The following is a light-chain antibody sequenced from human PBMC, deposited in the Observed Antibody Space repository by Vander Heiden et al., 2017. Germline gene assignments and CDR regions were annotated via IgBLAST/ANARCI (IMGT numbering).Light chain of an antibody. CDR3: RQGLQTPPT. CDR2: LGS. CDR1: QSLLHSNGYNY. Sequence: DIVMTQSPLSLPVTPGGPASISCRSSQSLLHSNGYNYLNWYLQKPGQSPQLLIYLGSNRASGVPDRFSGSGSGTDFTLKISRVEAEDVGVYYCRQGLQTPPTFGGGTKVEIK. V-gene: IGKV2-28*01. J-gene: IGKJ4*01.